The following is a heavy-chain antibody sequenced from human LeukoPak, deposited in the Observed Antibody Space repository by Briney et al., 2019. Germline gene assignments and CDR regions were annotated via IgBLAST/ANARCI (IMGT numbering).Heavy chain of an antibody. Sequence: ASVKVSCKASGYTFTSYGISWVRQAPGQGLEWMGWISAYNGNTNYAQKLQGRVTMTTDTSTSTAYMELRSLRSDDTVVYYCARLVGYCSGGSCERFDPWGQGTLVTVSS. J-gene: IGHJ5*02. D-gene: IGHD2-15*01. CDR1: GYTFTSYG. CDR2: ISAYNGNT. V-gene: IGHV1-18*04. CDR3: ARLVGYCSGGSCERFDP.